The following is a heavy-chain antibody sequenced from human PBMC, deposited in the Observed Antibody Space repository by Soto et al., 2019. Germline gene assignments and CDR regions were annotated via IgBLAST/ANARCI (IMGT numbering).Heavy chain of an antibody. CDR1: GFSFSTYG. V-gene: IGHV1-18*04. CDR2: ITASNGNT. J-gene: IGHJ2*01. CDR3: ARGNSYGSCWYFDL. Sequence: QLQLVQSGAEVKTPGASVRVSCKAAGFSFSTYGITWVRHAPGQGLAWMGWITASNGNTRYGQNLQGRLTMTTDTTTNTAYMNLWRLSADDTDMYDCARGNSYGSCWYFDLWGRGTLITVSS. D-gene: IGHD3-10*01.